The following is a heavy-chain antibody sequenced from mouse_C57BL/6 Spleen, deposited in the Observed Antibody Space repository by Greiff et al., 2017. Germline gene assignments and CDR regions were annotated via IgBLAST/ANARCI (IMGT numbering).Heavy chain of an antibody. CDR3: ARHWVPTVVAVHFDY. CDR2: ISSGGSYT. D-gene: IGHD1-1*01. Sequence: EVHLVESGGDLVKPGGSLKLSCAASGFTFSSYGMSWVRQTPDKRLEWVATISSGGSYTYYPDSVKGRFTISRDNAKNTLYLQMSSLKSEDTAMYYCARHWVPTVVAVHFDYWGQGTTLTVSS. V-gene: IGHV5-6*01. J-gene: IGHJ2*01. CDR1: GFTFSSYG.